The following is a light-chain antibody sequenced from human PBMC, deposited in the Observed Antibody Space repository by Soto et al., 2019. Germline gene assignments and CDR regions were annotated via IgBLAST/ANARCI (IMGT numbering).Light chain of an antibody. CDR2: GVS. Sequence: EIVLTQSPGTLSLSPGERAPLSCRASQSVSSIYFAWYQQKRGQAPRLLIYGVSSRATGIPDRFSGSGSGTDFTITISRLEPEDSEVYYCEQYGSSPRTFGQGTKVDIK. CDR3: EQYGSSPRT. J-gene: IGKJ1*01. V-gene: IGKV3-20*01. CDR1: QSVSSIY.